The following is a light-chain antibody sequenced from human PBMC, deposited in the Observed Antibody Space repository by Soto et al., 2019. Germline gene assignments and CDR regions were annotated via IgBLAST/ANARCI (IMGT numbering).Light chain of an antibody. CDR2: GAS. CDR3: QQYGGSPVT. J-gene: IGKJ1*01. Sequence: EIVMAQSPSTLSVSPGERATLSCRASQSVSSNLAWYQQKRGQAPRLLIYGASSRATGIPARFSGSGSGTEFTLSISSLQSEDFAVYYCQQYGGSPVTFGQGTKVDIK. V-gene: IGKV3-15*01. CDR1: QSVSSN.